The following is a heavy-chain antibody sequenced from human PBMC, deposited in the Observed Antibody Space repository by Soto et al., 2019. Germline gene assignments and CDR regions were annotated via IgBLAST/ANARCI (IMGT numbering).Heavy chain of an antibody. CDR3: ARDQGRIAAAGRYYYYYSMDV. CDR1: GGSISSGGYS. J-gene: IGHJ6*02. CDR2: IYHSGST. V-gene: IGHV4-30-2*01. Sequence: SETLSLTCAVSGGSISSGGYSWSWIRQPPGKGLEWIGYIYHSGSTYYNPSLKSRVTISVDRSKNRFSLKLSSVTAADTAVYYCARDQGRIAAAGRYYYYYSMDVWGQGTTVTVS. D-gene: IGHD6-13*01.